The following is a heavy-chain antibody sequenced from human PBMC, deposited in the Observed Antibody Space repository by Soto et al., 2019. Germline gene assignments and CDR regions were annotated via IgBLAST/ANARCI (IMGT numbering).Heavy chain of an antibody. CDR3: ARGGYILRYGMDV. Sequence: GGSLRLSCAASGFTFSSYGMHWVRQAPGKGLEWVAVIWYDGSNKYYADSVKGRFTISRDNSKNTLYLQMNSLRAEDTAVYYCARGGYILRYGMDVWGQGTTVTVSS. CDR2: IWYDGSNK. D-gene: IGHD3-9*01. V-gene: IGHV3-33*01. CDR1: GFTFSSYG. J-gene: IGHJ6*02.